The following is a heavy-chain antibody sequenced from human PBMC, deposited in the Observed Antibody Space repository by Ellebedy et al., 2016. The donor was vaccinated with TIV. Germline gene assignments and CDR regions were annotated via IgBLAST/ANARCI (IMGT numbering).Heavy chain of an antibody. J-gene: IGHJ4*02. CDR3: ARAYSSKWLFDY. CDR1: GGSSGRYY. Sequence: MPSETLSLTCTVSGGSSGRYYWSWIRQPPGKALEWIGYIYYSGSTNYNPSLKSRVTISVDTSKNQFSLKLSSVTAADTAVYYWARAYSSKWLFDYWGQGTLGTVSS. D-gene: IGHD5-18*01. CDR2: IYYSGST. V-gene: IGHV4-59*01.